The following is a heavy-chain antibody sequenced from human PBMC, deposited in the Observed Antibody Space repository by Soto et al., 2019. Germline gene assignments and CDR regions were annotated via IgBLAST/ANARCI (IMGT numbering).Heavy chain of an antibody. J-gene: IGHJ4*02. CDR3: ARTRVATATTDFDY. V-gene: IGHV4-31*03. CDR2: IYYSGTT. D-gene: IGHD1-26*01. CDR1: GGSIRGSTYY. Sequence: SETLSLTCTVSGGSIRGSTYYWTWIRQHPGKGLEWIGYIYYSGTTYYNPSLKSRVTISVDTSKNQLSLRLSSVTAADTAVYFCARTRVATATTDFDYWGQGTLVTFSS.